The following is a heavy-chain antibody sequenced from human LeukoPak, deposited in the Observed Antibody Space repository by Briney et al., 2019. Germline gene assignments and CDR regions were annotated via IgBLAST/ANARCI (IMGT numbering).Heavy chain of an antibody. D-gene: IGHD3-16*01. CDR1: GASISSYY. V-gene: IGHV4-59*01. Sequence: PSETLSLTCSVSGASISSYYWSWIRQPPGKRLEWIGYIYYSVSTSYNPSLKSRVTISVDTSKNQFSLKLSSVTAADTAVYYCARDRDSLGVIDYWGQGTLVTVSS. CDR2: IYYSVST. CDR3: ARDRDSLGVIDY. J-gene: IGHJ4*02.